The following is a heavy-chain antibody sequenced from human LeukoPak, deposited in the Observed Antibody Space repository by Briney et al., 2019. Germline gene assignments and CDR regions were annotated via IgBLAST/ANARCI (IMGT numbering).Heavy chain of an antibody. CDR3: ARGDYGDYPYGMDV. Sequence: ASVKVSCKASGYTFTSYGISWVRQAPGQGLEWMGWISAYNGNTNYAQKLQGRVTMTTDTSTSTAYMELRSLRTDDTAVYYCARGDYGDYPYGMDVWGQGTTVTVSS. V-gene: IGHV1-18*01. D-gene: IGHD4-17*01. J-gene: IGHJ6*02. CDR2: ISAYNGNT. CDR1: GYTFTSYG.